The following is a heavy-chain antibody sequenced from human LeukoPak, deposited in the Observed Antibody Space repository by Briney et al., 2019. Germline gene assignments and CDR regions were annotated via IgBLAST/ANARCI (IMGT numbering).Heavy chain of an antibody. CDR2: ISGRGDGT. V-gene: IGHV3-23*01. D-gene: IGHD1-1*01. J-gene: IGHJ4*02. CDR3: AKERKEVVIRYIGELGS. Sequence: PGGSLRLSCTAPGFTFNTHAMSWVRRAPGKGLEWLSAISGRGDGTYYADSVKGRFTVSRDNSRNTLYLQMNSLRADDKAVYYCAKERKEVVIRYIGELGSWGQGTMVSVSS. CDR1: GFTFNTHA.